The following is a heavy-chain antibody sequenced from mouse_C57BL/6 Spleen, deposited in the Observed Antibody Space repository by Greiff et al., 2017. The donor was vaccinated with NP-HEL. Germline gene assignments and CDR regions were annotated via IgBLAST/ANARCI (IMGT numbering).Heavy chain of an antibody. CDR1: GFTFSDYG. CDR3: AREGLLSYAMDY. J-gene: IGHJ4*01. D-gene: IGHD2-1*01. V-gene: IGHV5-17*01. CDR2: ISSGSSTI. Sequence: EVKLVESGGGLVKPGGSLKLSCAASGFTFSDYGMHWVRQAPEKGLEWVAYISSGSSTIYYADTVKGRFTIYRDNAKNTLFLQMTSLRSEDTAMYYCAREGLLSYAMDYWGQGTSVTVSS.